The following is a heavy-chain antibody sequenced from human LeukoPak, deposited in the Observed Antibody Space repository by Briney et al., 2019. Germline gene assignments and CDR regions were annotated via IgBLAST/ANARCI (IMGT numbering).Heavy chain of an antibody. D-gene: IGHD3-22*01. Sequence: GESLKISYKGSGYSFTSYWISWLRQMPGKGLEWMGRIDPSDSYSNYSPSFQGHVTISVDKSISTAYLHWSSLKASDTAMYYCARLYYYDSSGYYSPYWYFDLWGRGTLVTVSS. CDR2: IDPSDSYS. J-gene: IGHJ2*01. CDR3: ARLYYYDSSGYYSPYWYFDL. V-gene: IGHV5-10-1*01. CDR1: GYSFTSYW.